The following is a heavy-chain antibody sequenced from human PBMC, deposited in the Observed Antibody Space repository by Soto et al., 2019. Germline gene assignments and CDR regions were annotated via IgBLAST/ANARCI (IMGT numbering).Heavy chain of an antibody. CDR1: GYTFTSYA. J-gene: IGHJ3*02. CDR3: LRDAFDI. CDR2: INACNGNT. Sequence: QVQLVQSGAEVKKPGASVKVSCKSSGYTFTSYAIHWVRQAPGQRLEWMGWINACNGNTKYSQKFQGRVTITRDTSASTAYMELSSLRSEDTAVYYCLRDAFDIWGQGTMVTVSS. V-gene: IGHV1-3*01.